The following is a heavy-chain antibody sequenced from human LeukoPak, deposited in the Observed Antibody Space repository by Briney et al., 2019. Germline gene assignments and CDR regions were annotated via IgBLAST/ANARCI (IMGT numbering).Heavy chain of an antibody. CDR3: SGHMTSADY. J-gene: IGHJ4*02. Sequence: GGSLRLSCAASGFTFNDAWMNWVRLAPGKGLEWVARIKSKVHGGTTDYTAPVNGIFTISRDDSQSKLYLQMNSLKTEDTGVYYCSGHMTSADYWGQGTLVTVSS. V-gene: IGHV3-15*01. CDR1: GFTFNDAW. D-gene: IGHD4-11*01. CDR2: IKSKVHGGTT.